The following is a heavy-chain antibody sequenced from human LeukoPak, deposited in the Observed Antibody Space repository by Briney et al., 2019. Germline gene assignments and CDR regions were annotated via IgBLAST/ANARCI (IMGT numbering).Heavy chain of an antibody. Sequence: SETLSLTCTVSGGSISSYYWSWIRQPPGKGLEWIGYIYYSGSTNYNPSLKSRVTMSVDTSKNQFSLKLSSVTAADTAVYYCARGIPYCSGGSCYSVYYYYMDVWGKGTTVTVSS. CDR3: ARGIPYCSGGSCYSVYYYYMDV. V-gene: IGHV4-59*12. D-gene: IGHD2-15*01. CDR1: GGSISSYY. CDR2: IYYSGST. J-gene: IGHJ6*03.